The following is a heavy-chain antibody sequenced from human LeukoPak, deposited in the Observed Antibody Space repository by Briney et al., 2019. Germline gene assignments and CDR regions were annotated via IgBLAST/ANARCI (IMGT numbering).Heavy chain of an antibody. CDR1: GYTFTGYY. J-gene: IGHJ4*02. D-gene: IGHD3-10*01. Sequence: ASVKVSCKASGYTFTGYYMHWVRQAPGQGLEWMGWINPNSGGTNYAQKFQGRVTMTRDTSISTAYMELSRLRSDDTAVYYCARSGKNSRYGSGSYRFDYWGQGTLVTVSS. CDR2: INPNSGGT. V-gene: IGHV1-2*02. CDR3: ARSGKNSRYGSGSYRFDY.